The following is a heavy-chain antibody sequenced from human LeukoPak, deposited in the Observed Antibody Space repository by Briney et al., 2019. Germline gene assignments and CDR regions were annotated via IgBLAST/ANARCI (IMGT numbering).Heavy chain of an antibody. CDR1: GGSFSGYY. CDR2: INHSGST. Sequence: SETLSLTCAVYGGSFSGYYWSCIRQPPGKGLEWIGEINHSGSTNYNPSLKSRVTISVETSKNQFSLKLSSVTAADTAVYCCAGVRITMKGFGRYFDYWGQGTLVTVSS. CDR3: AGVRITMKGFGRYFDY. J-gene: IGHJ4*02. D-gene: IGHD3-22*01. V-gene: IGHV4-34*01.